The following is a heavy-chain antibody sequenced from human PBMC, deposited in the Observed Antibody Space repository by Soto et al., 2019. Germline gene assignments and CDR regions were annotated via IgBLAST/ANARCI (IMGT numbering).Heavy chain of an antibody. CDR2: IYSSGST. D-gene: IGHD3-3*01. CDR1: GGSISSGGYY. Sequence: QVQLQESGPGLVKPSPTLSLTCAVSGGSISSGGYYWSWILQHPEKGLEWIGYIYSSGSTYYNPSLQSRVTISVDTYKHQLSLFLNSVPAADTAVYYCPRDPNPIFDIWGQGILVTVSS. CDR3: PRDPNPIFDI. V-gene: IGHV4-31*11. J-gene: IGHJ4*02.